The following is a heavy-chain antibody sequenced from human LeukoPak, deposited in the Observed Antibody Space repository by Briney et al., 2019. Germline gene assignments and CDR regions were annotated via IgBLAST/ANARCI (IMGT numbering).Heavy chain of an antibody. J-gene: IGHJ4*02. Sequence: GRSLRLSCAASGFTFSSYGMHWVRQAPGKGLEWVAVILYDGSNTYYADSVKGRFTISRDNSKNTLYLQMNSLRAEDTAVYYCARDVDYYGSGSYYQPAYYFDYWGQGTLVTVSS. D-gene: IGHD3-10*01. CDR1: GFTFSSYG. CDR3: ARDVDYYGSGSYYQPAYYFDY. V-gene: IGHV3-33*01. CDR2: ILYDGSNT.